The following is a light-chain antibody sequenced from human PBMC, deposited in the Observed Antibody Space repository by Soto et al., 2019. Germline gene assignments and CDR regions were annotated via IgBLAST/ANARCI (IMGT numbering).Light chain of an antibody. CDR2: GAS. J-gene: IGKJ1*01. V-gene: IGKV3-20*01. Sequence: EIVLTQSPGTLSLSPVEISTLSCRAIHTVSSSYLAWYQQKPGHAPRLLIYGASTRAAGIPDRFSGSGSGTDFTLTISRLEPEDFAVYYCQQYGRSPPVKFGQGTKVDIK. CDR3: QQYGRSPPVK. CDR1: HTVSSSY.